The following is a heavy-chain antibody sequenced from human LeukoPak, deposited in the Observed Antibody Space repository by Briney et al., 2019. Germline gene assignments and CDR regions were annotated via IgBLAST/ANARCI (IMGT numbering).Heavy chain of an antibody. J-gene: IGHJ4*02. CDR2: LKSNGDNI. D-gene: IGHD3-10*01. Sequence: PGGSLRLSCSASGFIFGHYAMHWVRQAPGKGLESVSSLKSNGDNIYYTDSVKGRFTISRDNSRNTLYLQLSSLRPEDTAVYYCVKDRGGLARDFDQWGQGTLVTVSS. CDR3: VKDRGGLARDFDQ. V-gene: IGHV3-64D*06. CDR1: GFIFGHYA.